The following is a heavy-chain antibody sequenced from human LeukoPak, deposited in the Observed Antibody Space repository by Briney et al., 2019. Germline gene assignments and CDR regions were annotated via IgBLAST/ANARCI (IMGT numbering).Heavy chain of an antibody. CDR1: GGSFSGYY. V-gene: IGHV4-59*08. CDR2: IYYSGST. J-gene: IGHJ3*02. D-gene: IGHD3-3*01. Sequence: KPSETLSLTCAVYGGSFSGYYWSWIRQPPGKGLEWIGYIYYSGSTNYNPSLKSRVTISVDTSKNQFSLKLSSVTAADTAVYYCARAVYYDFWSGPPFDAFDIWGQGTMVTVSS. CDR3: ARAVYYDFWSGPPFDAFDI.